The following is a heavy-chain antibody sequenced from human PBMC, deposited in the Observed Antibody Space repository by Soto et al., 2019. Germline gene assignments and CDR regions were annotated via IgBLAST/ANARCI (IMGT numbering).Heavy chain of an antibody. CDR1: GYTFTSYW. V-gene: IGHV5-10-1*01. J-gene: IGHJ6*02. CDR2: IDPSDSYT. CDR3: TRSFAAIWSGYRPPRLGMDF. D-gene: IGHD3-3*01. Sequence: GESLKISCKGSGYTFTSYWISWVRQMPGKGLEWMGNIDPSDSYTNYSPSFQGHVTISADKSISTAYLQWSSLKASDTAIYYCTRSFAAIWSGYRPPRLGMDFWCQGTTVTV.